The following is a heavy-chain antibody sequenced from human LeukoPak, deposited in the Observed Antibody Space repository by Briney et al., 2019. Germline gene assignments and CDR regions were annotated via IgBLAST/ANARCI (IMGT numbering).Heavy chain of an antibody. CDR3: AREGIAAAGRRNWFDP. CDR2: FNHSGST. Sequence: PSETLSLTCAVYGGSFSGYYWSWIRQPPGKGLEWIGEFNHSGSTNYNPSLKSRVTISVDTSKNQFSLKLSSVTAADTAVYYCAREGIAAAGRRNWFDPWGQGTLVTVSS. J-gene: IGHJ5*02. D-gene: IGHD6-13*01. CDR1: GGSFSGYY. V-gene: IGHV4-34*01.